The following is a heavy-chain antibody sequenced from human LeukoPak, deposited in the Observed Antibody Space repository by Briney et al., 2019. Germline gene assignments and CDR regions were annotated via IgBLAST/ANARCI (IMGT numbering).Heavy chain of an antibody. D-gene: IGHD5-12*01. CDR1: GVSFSGYY. V-gene: IGHV4-34*01. CDR3: GSRRRWLSREEIRDC. J-gene: IGHJ4*02. Sequence: SETLSLTCSVYGVSFSGYYWIWIPQPPGKRLEWMGEINHSGSTNYNPSLKSRGTISEDPAKTQVSLSVRSVTAADTPGYYCGSRRRWLSREEIRDCWGEGSLV. CDR2: INHSGST.